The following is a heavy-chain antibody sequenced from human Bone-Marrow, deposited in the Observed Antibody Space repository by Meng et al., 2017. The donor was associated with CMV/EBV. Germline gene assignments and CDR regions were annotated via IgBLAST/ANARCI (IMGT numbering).Heavy chain of an antibody. CDR2: INPSGGST. CDR3: ARGRGSRYCSSTSCHPFDP. Sequence: ASVKVSCKASGYTFTDYYMHWLRQAPGQGLEWMGIINPSGGSTSYAQKFQGRVTMTRDTSTRTVYMELSSLRSEDTAVYHCARGRGSRYCSSTSCHPFDPWGQGTLVTVSS. J-gene: IGHJ5*02. V-gene: IGHV1-46*01. D-gene: IGHD2-2*01. CDR1: GYTFTDYY.